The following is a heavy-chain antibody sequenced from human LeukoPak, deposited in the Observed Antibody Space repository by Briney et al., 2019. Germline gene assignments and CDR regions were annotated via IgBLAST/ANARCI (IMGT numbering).Heavy chain of an antibody. CDR1: GGSISSSNW. Sequence: SETLSLTCTVSGGSISSSNWWSWVRQPPGKGLEWIGEIYHSGSTNYNPSLKSRVTISVDKSKNQFSLKLSSVTAADTAVYYCAREGMAVAGTRAFDYWGQGTLVTVSS. CDR2: IYHSGST. V-gene: IGHV4-4*02. CDR3: AREGMAVAGTRAFDY. D-gene: IGHD6-19*01. J-gene: IGHJ4*02.